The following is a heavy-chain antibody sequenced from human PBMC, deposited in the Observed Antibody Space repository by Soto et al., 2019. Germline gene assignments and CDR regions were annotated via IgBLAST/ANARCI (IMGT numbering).Heavy chain of an antibody. CDR2: INHSGST. J-gene: IGHJ4*02. V-gene: IGHV4-34*01. CDR1: YY. Sequence: YYGTWIRQPPGTGLEWIGEINHSGSTNYNPSLKSRVTISVDTSKNQFSLKLTSVTAADTAVYYCARDKITGVFDYWVQGTLVTVSS. D-gene: IGHD7-27*01. CDR3: ARDKITGVFDY.